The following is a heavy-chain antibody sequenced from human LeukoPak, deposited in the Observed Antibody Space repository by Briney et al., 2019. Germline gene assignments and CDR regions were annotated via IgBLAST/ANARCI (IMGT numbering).Heavy chain of an antibody. CDR2: ISYDGSKK. D-gene: IGHD3-10*01. CDR1: GFTFSSYE. J-gene: IGHJ4*02. V-gene: IGHV3-30*18. CDR3: GKDGYDSGSYYIDH. Sequence: HPGGSLRLSCAASGFTFSSYEMNWVRKAPGKGLEWVAIISYDGSKKYYADSVKGRFTISRDNSKNMVYLQMNSLRAEDTAVYHCGKDGYDSGSYYIDHWGQGTLVIVSS.